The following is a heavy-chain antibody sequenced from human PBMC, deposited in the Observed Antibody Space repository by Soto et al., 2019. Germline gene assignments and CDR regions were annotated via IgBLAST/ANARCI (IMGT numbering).Heavy chain of an antibody. D-gene: IGHD6-13*01. V-gene: IGHV4-34*01. CDR3: AREIGSSTWFGMDV. J-gene: IGHJ6*02. Sequence: QVQLQQWGAGLLKPSETLSLTCAVYGGSFSGYYWSWIRQPPGKGLEWIGEINHSGSTNYSPSLKCRVTISVDTSKNQFSLKLSSVAAADTAVYYCAREIGSSTWFGMDVWGQGTTVTVSS. CDR2: INHSGST. CDR1: GGSFSGYY.